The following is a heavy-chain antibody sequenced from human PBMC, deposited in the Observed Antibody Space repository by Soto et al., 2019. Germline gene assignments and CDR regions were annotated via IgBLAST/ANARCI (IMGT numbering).Heavy chain of an antibody. J-gene: IGHJ6*02. D-gene: IGHD3-3*01. V-gene: IGHV1-8*01. Sequence: GASVKVSCKASGYTFTSYDINWVRQATGQGLEWMGWMNPNSGNTGYAQKFQGRVTMTRNTSISTAYMELSSLRSEDTAVYYCARPTPYYDFWSGYYTGAGPYYHYGMDVWGQGTTVTVSS. CDR2: MNPNSGNT. CDR3: ARPTPYYDFWSGYYTGAGPYYHYGMDV. CDR1: GYTFTSYD.